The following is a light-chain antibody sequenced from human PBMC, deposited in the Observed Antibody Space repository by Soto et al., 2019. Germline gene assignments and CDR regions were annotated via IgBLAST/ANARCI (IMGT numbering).Light chain of an antibody. Sequence: DNVLTQSPGTLSLSPGERATLSCRASQSFSSGYLAWYQQKPGQASRLLIYGASSSATGIPDRFSGSGSGTDFTLTISRLEPEDVAVYYCQQYDILPWTFGQGTRVEIK. V-gene: IGKV3-20*01. CDR3: QQYDILPWT. CDR1: QSFSSGY. J-gene: IGKJ1*01. CDR2: GAS.